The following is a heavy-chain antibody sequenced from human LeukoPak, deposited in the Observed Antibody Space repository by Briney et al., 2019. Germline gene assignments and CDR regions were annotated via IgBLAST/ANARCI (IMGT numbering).Heavy chain of an antibody. J-gene: IGHJ3*02. CDR3: ARRCRVASCISNDSFDI. Sequence: KPSETLSLTCGVYGGSFSGYVWTLIRQPPGRGLEWIGEVNHTGSKNYNPSLKSRVTLSVDTAKNQFSLKLSSVTAADTAMYFCARRCRVASCISNDSFDIWGRGTVVTVSS. CDR2: VNHTGSK. V-gene: IGHV4-34*01. CDR1: GGSFSGYV.